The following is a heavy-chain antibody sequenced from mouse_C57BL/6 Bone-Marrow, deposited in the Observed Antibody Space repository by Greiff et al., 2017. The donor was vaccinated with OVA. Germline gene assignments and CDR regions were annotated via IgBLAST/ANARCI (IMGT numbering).Heavy chain of an antibody. V-gene: IGHV5-17*01. Sequence: EVQLVESGGGLVKPGGSLKLSCAASGFTFSDYGMHWVRQAPEKGLEWVAYISSGSSTIYYADTVKGRFTISRDNAKNTLFLQMTSLRSEDTAMYYCAREFSPYYDGSSYGFAYWGQGTLVTVSA. D-gene: IGHD1-1*01. CDR3: AREFSPYYDGSSYGFAY. CDR1: GFTFSDYG. J-gene: IGHJ3*01. CDR2: ISSGSSTI.